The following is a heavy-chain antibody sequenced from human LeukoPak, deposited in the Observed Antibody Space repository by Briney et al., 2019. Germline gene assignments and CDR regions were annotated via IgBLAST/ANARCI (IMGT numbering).Heavy chain of an antibody. V-gene: IGHV4-61*02. CDR1: GGSISSGSYY. CDR2: IYTSGST. Sequence: PSETLSLTCTVSGGSISSGSYYWSWIRQPAGKGLEWIGRIYTSGSTNYNPSLKSRVTISVDTSKNQFSLKLSSVTAADTAVYYCARGTPWGAFDIWGQGTMVTVSS. J-gene: IGHJ3*02. CDR3: ARGTPWGAFDI. D-gene: IGHD1-26*01.